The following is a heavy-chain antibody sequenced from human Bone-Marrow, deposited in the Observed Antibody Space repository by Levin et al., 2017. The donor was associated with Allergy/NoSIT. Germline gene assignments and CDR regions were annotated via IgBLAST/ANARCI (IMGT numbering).Heavy chain of an antibody. CDR1: GFPFSSYA. CDR3: AKEVGWFDP. D-gene: IGHD1-26*01. CDR2: LSGSGHST. Sequence: GESLKISCAASGFPFSSYAMGWVRQAPGKGLEWVSTLSGSGHSTKYAASMKGRFTISRDNSKNTVYLQMNSLRAEDTAVYYCAKEVGWFDPWGQGILVTISS. V-gene: IGHV3-23*01. J-gene: IGHJ5*02.